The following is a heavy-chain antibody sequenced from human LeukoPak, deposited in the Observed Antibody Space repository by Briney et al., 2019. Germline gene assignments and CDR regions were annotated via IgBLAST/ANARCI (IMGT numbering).Heavy chain of an antibody. Sequence: GASVKVSCKASGYTFTSYYMHSVRQAPGQGLEWMGIINPSGGSTSYAQKFQGRVTMTRDTSTSTVYMELSSLRSEDTAVYYCARTLAVGAFDIWGQGTMVTASS. CDR1: GYTFTSYY. V-gene: IGHV1-46*01. CDR3: ARTLAVGAFDI. CDR2: INPSGGST. D-gene: IGHD6-19*01. J-gene: IGHJ3*02.